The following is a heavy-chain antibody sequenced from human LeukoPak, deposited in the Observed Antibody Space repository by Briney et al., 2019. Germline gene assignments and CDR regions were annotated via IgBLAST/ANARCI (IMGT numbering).Heavy chain of an antibody. J-gene: IGHJ6*03. D-gene: IGHD6-13*01. Sequence: ASVKVSCKASGYTFTSYGISWVRQAPGQGLEWMGWINPNSGGTNYAQKFQGRVTMTRDTSISTAYMELSRLRSDDTAVYYCARDSIAAAGRGYYYYYMDVWGKGTTVTISS. CDR2: INPNSGGT. V-gene: IGHV1-2*02. CDR3: ARDSIAAAGRGYYYYYMDV. CDR1: GYTFTSYG.